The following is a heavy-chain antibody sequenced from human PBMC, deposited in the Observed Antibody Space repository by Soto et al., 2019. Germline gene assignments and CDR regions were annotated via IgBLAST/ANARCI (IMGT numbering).Heavy chain of an antibody. Sequence: ASVKVSCKASGYTFTSYDINWVRQATGQGLEWMGWMNPNSGNTGYAQKFQGGVTMTRNTSISTAYMELSSLRSEDTAVYYCARSLRRKYCSGGSCYSRVEAFDIWGQGTMVTVSS. D-gene: IGHD2-15*01. CDR2: MNPNSGNT. CDR3: ARSLRRKYCSGGSCYSRVEAFDI. CDR1: GYTFTSYD. J-gene: IGHJ3*02. V-gene: IGHV1-8*01.